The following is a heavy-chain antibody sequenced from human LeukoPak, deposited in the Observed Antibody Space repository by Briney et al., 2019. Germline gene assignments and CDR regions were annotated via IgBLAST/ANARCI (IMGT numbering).Heavy chain of an antibody. CDR1: GGTFSSYT. CDR3: ARGYCSSISCYSYYYYYMDV. Sequence: GSSVKVSCKASGGTFSSYTISWVRQAPGQGLEWMARIIPILGIANYAQKFQGRVTITADKSTSTAYMELSSLRSEDTAVYYCARGYCSSISCYSYYYYYMDVWGKGTTVTVSS. D-gene: IGHD2-2*02. V-gene: IGHV1-69*02. CDR2: IIPILGIA. J-gene: IGHJ6*03.